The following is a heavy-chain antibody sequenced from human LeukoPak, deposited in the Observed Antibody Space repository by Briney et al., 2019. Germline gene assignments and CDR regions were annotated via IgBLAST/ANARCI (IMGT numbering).Heavy chain of an antibody. CDR3: AKDMRGFDP. D-gene: IGHD2-2*01. V-gene: IGHV3-23*01. CDR2: ISGSGGST. CDR1: GFTFSDHY. J-gene: IGHJ5*02. Sequence: PGGSLRLSCAASGFTFSDHYIDWVRQAPGKGLEWASAISGSGGSTYYADSVKGRFTISRDNSKNTLYLQMNSLRAEDTAVYYCAKDMRGFDPWGQGTLVTVSS.